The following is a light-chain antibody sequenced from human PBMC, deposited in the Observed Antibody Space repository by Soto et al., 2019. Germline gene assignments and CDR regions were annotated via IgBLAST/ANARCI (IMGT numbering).Light chain of an antibody. V-gene: IGKV1-5*03. CDR1: QSISSW. Sequence: DIQMTQSPSTLSASVGDRVTITCRASQSISSWLAWYQQKPGKAPKLLIYKASSLESGVPPRFSGSGSGTEFTLTISSLQPDDFATYYCQQYSGIWTFGQGTKVDIK. CDR3: QQYSGIWT. CDR2: KAS. J-gene: IGKJ1*01.